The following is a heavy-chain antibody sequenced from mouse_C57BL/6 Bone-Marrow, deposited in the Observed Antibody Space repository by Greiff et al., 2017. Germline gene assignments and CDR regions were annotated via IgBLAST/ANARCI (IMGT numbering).Heavy chain of an antibody. D-gene: IGHD1-1*01. V-gene: IGHV5-4*03. CDR3: ARWSGITTVVAPAAY. CDR1: GFTFSSYA. CDR2: ISDGGSYT. J-gene: IGHJ3*01. Sequence: EVKLVESGGGLVKPGGSLKLSCAASGFTFSSYAMSWVRQTPEKRLEWVATISDGGSYTYYPDNVKGRFTISRDNAKNNLYLQMSHLKSEDTAMYYCARWSGITTVVAPAAYWGQGTLVTVSA.